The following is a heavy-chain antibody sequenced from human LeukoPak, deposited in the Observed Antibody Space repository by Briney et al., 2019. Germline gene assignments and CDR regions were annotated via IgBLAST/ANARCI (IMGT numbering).Heavy chain of an antibody. V-gene: IGHV3-73*01. CDR2: IRSKANSYAT. Sequence: GGSLRLSCAASGFTFSGSAMHWVRQASGKGLEWVGRIRSKANSYATAYAASVKGRFTISGDDSKNTAYLQMNSLKTEDTAVYYCTRRGRDGYNFDYWGQGTLVTVSS. CDR1: GFTFSGSA. D-gene: IGHD5-24*01. CDR3: TRRGRDGYNFDY. J-gene: IGHJ4*02.